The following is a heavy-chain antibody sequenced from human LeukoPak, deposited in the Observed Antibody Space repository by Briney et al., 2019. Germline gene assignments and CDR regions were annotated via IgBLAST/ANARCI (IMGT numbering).Heavy chain of an antibody. J-gene: IGHJ4*02. V-gene: IGHV3-30*18. D-gene: IGHD2-8*01. CDR3: AKEYCSNSVCHSLDY. CDR2: ISYDGSNK. CDR1: GLTFSKSA. Sequence: GGSLRLSCAASGLTFSKSALTWVRQAPGKGLEWVAVISYDGSNKYYADSVKGRFTFSRDNSKNTLYLQMNSLRAEDTAVYYCAKEYCSNSVCHSLDYWGQGTLVTVSS.